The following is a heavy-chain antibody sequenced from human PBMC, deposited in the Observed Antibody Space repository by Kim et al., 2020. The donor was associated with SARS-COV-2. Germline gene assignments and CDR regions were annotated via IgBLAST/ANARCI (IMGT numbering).Heavy chain of an antibody. D-gene: IGHD6-19*01. J-gene: IGHJ6*02. CDR2: IYYSGST. Sequence: SETLSLTCTVSGGSISSSSYYWGWIRQPPGKGLEWIGSIYYSGSTYYNPSLKSRVTISVDTSKNQFSLKLSSVTAADTAVYYCARVRPAVAGTRYYYYGMDVWGQGTTVTVSS. V-gene: IGHV4-39*07. CDR3: ARVRPAVAGTRYYYYGMDV. CDR1: GGSISSSSYY.